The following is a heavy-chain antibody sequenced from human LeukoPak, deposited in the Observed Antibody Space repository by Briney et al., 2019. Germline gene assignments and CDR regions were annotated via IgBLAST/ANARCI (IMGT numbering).Heavy chain of an antibody. Sequence: PGGSLRPSCAASGFTLSSYGMTWVRQAPGKGLKWVANIKQDGSEKYYVDSVKGRFTISRDNAKNSLYLQMNSLRAEDTAVYYCARGRAAADTLRVDYWGQGTLVTVSS. J-gene: IGHJ4*02. D-gene: IGHD6-13*01. CDR1: GFTLSSYG. V-gene: IGHV3-7*03. CDR3: ARGRAAADTLRVDY. CDR2: IKQDGSEK.